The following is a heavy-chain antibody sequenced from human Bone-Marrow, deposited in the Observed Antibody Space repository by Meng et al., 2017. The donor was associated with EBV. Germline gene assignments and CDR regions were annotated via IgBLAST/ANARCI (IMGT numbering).Heavy chain of an antibody. J-gene: IGHJ4*02. CDR1: GYTFTTYA. CDR2: INAGNGNT. Sequence: QRVQSGDTVNKPGASGTVSYKASGYTFTTYAMHWGRQAPGQRREWMGWINAGNGNTKYSQQFQGRVTITRDTSASTAYMELSSLRSEDTAVYYCARLDSSGLDYWGQGTLVTVSS. D-gene: IGHD3-22*01. V-gene: IGHV1-3*01. CDR3: ARLDSSGLDY.